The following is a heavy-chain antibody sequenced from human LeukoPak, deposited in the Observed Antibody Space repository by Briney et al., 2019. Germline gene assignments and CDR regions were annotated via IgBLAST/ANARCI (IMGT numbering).Heavy chain of an antibody. V-gene: IGHV3-11*01. CDR3: ARDRDCGGDCFDL. Sequence: PGGSLRLSCAASGFTFNNYAMNWIRQAPGKGLEWVSYISSSGSTIYYADSVKGRFTISRDNAKNSLYLQMNSLRAEDTAVYYCARDRDCGGDCFDLWGRGTLVTVSS. J-gene: IGHJ2*01. CDR2: ISSSGSTI. CDR1: GFTFNNYA. D-gene: IGHD2-21*01.